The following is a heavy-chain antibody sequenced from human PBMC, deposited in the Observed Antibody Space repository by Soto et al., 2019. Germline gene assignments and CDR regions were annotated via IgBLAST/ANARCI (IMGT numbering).Heavy chain of an antibody. V-gene: IGHV3-48*01. CDR3: ARESISVPYDY. CDR1: GFTFSSYS. J-gene: IGHJ4*02. Sequence: GGSLRLSCAASGFTFSSYSMNWVRQAPGKGLEWVSYISSSSSTIYYADSVKGRFTISRDNAKNSLYLQMNSLRAEDTAVYYCARESISVPYDYWGQGTLVTVSS. CDR2: ISSSSSTI. D-gene: IGHD3-9*01.